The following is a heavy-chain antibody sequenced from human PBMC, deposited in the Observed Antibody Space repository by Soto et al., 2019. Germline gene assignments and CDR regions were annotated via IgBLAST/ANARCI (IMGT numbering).Heavy chain of an antibody. Sequence: PGGSLRLSCAASGFTFSSYGMHWVRQAPGKGLEWVALISYDGSIKYYADSVKGRFTISRDNSANILYLQMNSLKTDDTSVYYCANTPTTYSGTYHSYYFGMDVWGQGTTVTVSS. CDR1: GFTFSSYG. V-gene: IGHV3-30*18. J-gene: IGHJ6*02. CDR3: ANTPTTYSGTYHSYYFGMDV. D-gene: IGHD1-26*01. CDR2: ISYDGSIK.